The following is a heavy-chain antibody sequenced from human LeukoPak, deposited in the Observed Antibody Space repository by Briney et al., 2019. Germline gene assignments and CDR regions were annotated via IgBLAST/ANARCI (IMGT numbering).Heavy chain of an antibody. Sequence: GESLKISCKGSGYSFTSYWIGWVRQMPGKGLEWMGVIYPGDSDTRYSPSFQGQVTISADKSISTAYLQWSSLKASDTAMYYCAXXXYYDSSGYPAAEYFQHWGQGTLVTVSS. J-gene: IGHJ1*01. CDR1: GYSFTSYW. CDR2: IYPGDSDT. V-gene: IGHV5-51*01. D-gene: IGHD3-22*01. CDR3: AXXXYYDSSGYPAAEYFQH.